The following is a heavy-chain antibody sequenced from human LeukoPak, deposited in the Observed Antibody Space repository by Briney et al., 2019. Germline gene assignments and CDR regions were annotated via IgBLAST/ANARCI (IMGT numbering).Heavy chain of an antibody. Sequence: ASVKVSCKASGGTFSSYAISWVRQAPGQGLEWMGGIIPIFGTANYSQKFQGRVTITTDESTSTAHMELSRLRSEDTAVYYCARDGPSSYFDYWGQGTLVTVSS. CDR2: IIPIFGTA. D-gene: IGHD6-6*01. CDR3: ARDGPSSYFDY. J-gene: IGHJ4*02. V-gene: IGHV1-69*05. CDR1: GGTFSSYA.